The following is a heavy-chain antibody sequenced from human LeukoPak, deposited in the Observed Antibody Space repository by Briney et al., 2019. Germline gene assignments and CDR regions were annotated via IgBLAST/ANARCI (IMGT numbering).Heavy chain of an antibody. J-gene: IGHJ6*02. CDR1: GGSISSYY. CDR3: ARGTKYYYGSGSYPRSFSYYYGMDV. V-gene: IGHV4-34*01. D-gene: IGHD3-10*01. Sequence: PSETLSLTCTVSGGSISSYYWSWIRQPPGKGLEWIGEINHSGSTNYNPSLKSRVTISVDTSKNQFSLKLSSVTAADTAVYYCARGTKYYYGSGSYPRSFSYYYGMDVWGQGTTVTVSS. CDR2: INHSGST.